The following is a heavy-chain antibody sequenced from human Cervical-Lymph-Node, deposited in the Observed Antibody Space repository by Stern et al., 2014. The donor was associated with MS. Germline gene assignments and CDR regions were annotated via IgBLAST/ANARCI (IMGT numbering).Heavy chain of an antibody. Sequence: QVQLVQSGTEVKKPGASVKVSCKASGDTFGTYGVNWVRQAPGQRLEWLGWISGYKGNTNYAQRRPGRVTLTTDTATTTAYMELRSLRSDDTAVYYCAIMGTNGIDVWGQGTTVTVSS. J-gene: IGHJ6*02. CDR2: ISGYKGNT. D-gene: IGHD5-18*01. CDR1: GDTFGTYG. V-gene: IGHV1-18*01. CDR3: AIMGTNGIDV.